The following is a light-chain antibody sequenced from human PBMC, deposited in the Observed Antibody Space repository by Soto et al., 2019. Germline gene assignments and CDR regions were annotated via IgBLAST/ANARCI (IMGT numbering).Light chain of an antibody. J-gene: IGKJ2*01. Sequence: EMMMTQSPATLSVYPGERVTLSCRASQPVGRNFAWYRQRPGQSPTLLIYGASTRASDIPPRFSGSGSGTNCTLTISSLQSEDFAVYYCQQYINWPYTFGQGTKLEI. V-gene: IGKV3-15*01. CDR1: QPVGRN. CDR2: GAS. CDR3: QQYINWPYT.